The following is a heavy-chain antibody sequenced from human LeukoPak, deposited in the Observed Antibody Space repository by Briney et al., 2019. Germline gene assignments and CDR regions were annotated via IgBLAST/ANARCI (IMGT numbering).Heavy chain of an antibody. Sequence: ASVKVSCKASGYTFTSYDINWVRQATGQGLEWMGWMNPNSGNTGYAQKFQGRVTMTRNTSISTAYMELSSLRSEDTAVYYCARGVGPYNWFDPWGQGTLVTVSS. D-gene: IGHD2-15*01. CDR2: MNPNSGNT. CDR3: ARGVGPYNWFDP. V-gene: IGHV1-8*01. J-gene: IGHJ5*02. CDR1: GYTFTSYD.